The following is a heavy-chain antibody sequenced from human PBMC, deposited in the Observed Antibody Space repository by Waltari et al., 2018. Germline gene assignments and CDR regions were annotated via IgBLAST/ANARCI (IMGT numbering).Heavy chain of an antibody. J-gene: IGHJ4*02. CDR1: GGSISSSSYY. Sequence: QLQLQESGPGLVKPSETLSLTCTVSGGSISSSSYYWGWIRKPPGKGLEWIGSIYYSGSTYHHPSLKSRVTSSVDTSKNQFSLKLSSVTAADTAVYYCAIRGVEYSSSSSPQLLYYFDYWGQGTLVTVSS. V-gene: IGHV4-39*01. CDR2: IYYSGST. CDR3: AIRGVEYSSSSSPQLLYYFDY. D-gene: IGHD6-6*01.